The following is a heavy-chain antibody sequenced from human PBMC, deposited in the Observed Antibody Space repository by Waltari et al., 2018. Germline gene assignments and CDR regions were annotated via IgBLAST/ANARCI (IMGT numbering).Heavy chain of an antibody. V-gene: IGHV3-53*01. CDR2: IYSGGST. D-gene: IGHD2-2*01. J-gene: IGHJ4*02. Sequence: EVQLVASGGGLIQPGGSLRLSCAASGFTVSSNYMSWVRQAPGKGLEWVSVIYSGGSTYYADSVKGRFTISRDNSKNTLYLQMNSLRAEDTAVYYCAKDRSVVPAAMSDYWGQGTLVTVSS. CDR1: GFTVSSNY. CDR3: AKDRSVVPAAMSDY.